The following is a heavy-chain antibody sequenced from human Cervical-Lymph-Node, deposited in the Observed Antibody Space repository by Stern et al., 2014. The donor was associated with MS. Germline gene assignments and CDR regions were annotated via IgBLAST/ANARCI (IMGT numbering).Heavy chain of an antibody. J-gene: IGHJ4*02. V-gene: IGHV3-48*01. CDR1: GFSFSTYS. CDR2: MSATGSPI. CDR3: ARDIAAADY. D-gene: IGHD6-13*01. Sequence: EVQLVQSGGTLVQPGESLRLSCAASGFSFSTYSMTWVRQAPGKGLECVSYMSATGSPIYYADSVKGRFTISRDNGKNSLYLQMNSLRVDDTAVYYCARDIAAADYWGQGTLVTVSS.